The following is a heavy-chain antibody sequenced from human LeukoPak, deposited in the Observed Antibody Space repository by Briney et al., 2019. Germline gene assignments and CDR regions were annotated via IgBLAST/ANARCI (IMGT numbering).Heavy chain of an antibody. CDR1: GFTFSSYG. CDR2: IWYDGSNK. CDR3: ARDVGYYDFWSGYSDY. Sequence: GGSLRLSCAASGFTFSSYGMHWVCQAPGKGLEWVAVIWYDGSNKYYADSVKGRFTISRDNSKNTLYLQMNSLRAEDTAVYYCARDVGYYDFWSGYSDYWGQGTLVTVSS. V-gene: IGHV3-33*01. D-gene: IGHD3-3*01. J-gene: IGHJ4*02.